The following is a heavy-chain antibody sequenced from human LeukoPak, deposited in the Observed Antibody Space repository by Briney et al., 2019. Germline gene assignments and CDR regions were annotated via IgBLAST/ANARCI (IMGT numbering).Heavy chain of an antibody. V-gene: IGHV1-69*05. CDR1: GYTFTSYA. J-gene: IGHJ4*02. D-gene: IGHD6-6*01. CDR3: ARGIIAARTYYFDY. Sequence: SVKVSCKASGYTFTSYAISRVRQAPGQGLEWMGRIIPIFGTANYAQKFQGRVTITTDESTSTAYMELSSLRSEDTAVYYCARGIIAARTYYFDYWGQGTLVTVSS. CDR2: IIPIFGTA.